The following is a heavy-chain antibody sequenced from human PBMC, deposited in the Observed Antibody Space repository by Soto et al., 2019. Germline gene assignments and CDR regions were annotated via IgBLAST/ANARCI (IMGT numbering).Heavy chain of an antibody. J-gene: IGHJ3*01. D-gene: IGHD6-25*01. Sequence: HLQESGPGLVKPSETLSLSCIVSGGSISRSPYSWAGLRQPPGQRLAWIGTIFYSGTIYYSASIHSRVSISGDTTYEQFSLKVRSVPAPDTPVYYCARHAAARRADVVAFQVWGQGTPVTVSS. CDR1: GGSISRSPYS. V-gene: IGHV4-39*01. CDR2: IFYSGTI. CDR3: ARHAAARRADVVAFQV.